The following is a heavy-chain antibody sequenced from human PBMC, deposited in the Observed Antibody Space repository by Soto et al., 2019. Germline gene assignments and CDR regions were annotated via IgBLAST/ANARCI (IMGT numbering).Heavy chain of an antibody. CDR3: VTDRGGGMGV. Sequence: EVQLVESGGGMVMPGGSLRLSCAASGFTFSDAWMTWIRQAPGKGLQCVGRIKRKIDGETTDYAAPVKGRFTISRDDSNNPLDRERNSLNVEATSMYCCVTDRGGGMGVWGQGSTVTVSS. J-gene: IGHJ6*01. D-gene: IGHD3-10*01. CDR1: GFTFSDAW. V-gene: IGHV3-15*01. CDR2: IKRKIDGETT.